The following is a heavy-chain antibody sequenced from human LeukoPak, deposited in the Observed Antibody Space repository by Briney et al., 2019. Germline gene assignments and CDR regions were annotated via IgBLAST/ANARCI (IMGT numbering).Heavy chain of an antibody. CDR3: ARGCSSTSCHHRGAFDI. J-gene: IGHJ3*02. CDR2: ISSSSSTI. CDR1: GFTFSSYS. D-gene: IGHD2-2*01. Sequence: PGGSLRLSCAASGFTFSSYSMNWVCQAPGKGLEWVSYISSSSSTIYYADSVKGRFTISRDNAKNSLYLQMNSLRAEDTAVYYCARGCSSTSCHHRGAFDIWGQGTMVTVSS. V-gene: IGHV3-48*01.